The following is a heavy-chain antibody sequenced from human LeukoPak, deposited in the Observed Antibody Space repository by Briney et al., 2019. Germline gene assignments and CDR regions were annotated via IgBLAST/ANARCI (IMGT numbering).Heavy chain of an antibody. V-gene: IGHV4-34*01. CDR2: INHSGST. CDR1: GGSFSGYY. Sequence: SETLSLTCAVYGGSFSGYYWSWIRQPPGKGLEWIGEINHSGSTNYNPSLKSRVTISVDTSKNQFSLKLSSVTAADTAVYYCARVRDVVAAAAAGNFDYWGQGTLVTVSS. CDR3: ARVRDVVAAAAAGNFDY. D-gene: IGHD6-13*01. J-gene: IGHJ4*02.